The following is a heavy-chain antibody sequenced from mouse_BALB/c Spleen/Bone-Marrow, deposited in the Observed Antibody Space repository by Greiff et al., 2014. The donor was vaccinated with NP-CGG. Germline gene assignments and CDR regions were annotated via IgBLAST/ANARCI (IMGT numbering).Heavy chain of an antibody. CDR2: IDTSDSYT. D-gene: IGHD1-2*01. J-gene: IGHJ3*01. V-gene: IGHV1-69*01. CDR3: ARVGTTATFAY. CDR1: GYTFTDYW. Sequence: VKLMESGAELVMPGASVKMPCKASGYTFTDYWMHWVKQRPGQGLEWIGAIDTSDSYTSYNQKFKGKATLTVDESSSTAYMQLSSLTSEDSAVYYCARVGTTATFAYWGQGTLVTVSA.